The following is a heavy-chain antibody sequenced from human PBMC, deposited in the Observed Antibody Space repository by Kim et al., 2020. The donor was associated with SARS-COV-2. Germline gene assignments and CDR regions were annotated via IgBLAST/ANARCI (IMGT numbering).Heavy chain of an antibody. CDR2: ISAYNGNT. J-gene: IGHJ6*02. CDR3: SRVPSSSWCSFYYYYGIDV. Sequence: ASVKVSCKASGYTFTSYGISWVRQAPGQGLEWMGWISAYNGNTNYAQKLQGRVTMTTDTSTSTAYMELRSLRSDDTAVYYCSRVPSSSWCSFYYYYGIDVWGQGTPVTVSS. CDR1: GYTFTSYG. V-gene: IGHV1-18*01. D-gene: IGHD6-13*01.